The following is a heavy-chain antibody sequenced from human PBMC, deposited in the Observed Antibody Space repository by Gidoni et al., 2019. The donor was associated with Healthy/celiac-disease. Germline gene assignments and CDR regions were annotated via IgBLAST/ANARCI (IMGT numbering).Heavy chain of an antibody. Sequence: EVQLVETGGGLIQPGGSLRLSCAASGFTVSSNYMSWVRQAPGKGLEWVSVIYSGGSTYYADSVKGRFTISRDNSKNTLYLQMNSLRAEDTAVYYCARARSYCCFDYWGQGTLVTVSS. J-gene: IGHJ4*02. CDR3: ARARSYCCFDY. V-gene: IGHV3-53*02. D-gene: IGHD1-26*01. CDR1: GFTVSSNY. CDR2: IYSGGST.